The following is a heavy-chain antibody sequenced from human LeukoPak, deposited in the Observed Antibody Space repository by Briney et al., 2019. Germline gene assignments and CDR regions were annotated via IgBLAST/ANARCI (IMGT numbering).Heavy chain of an antibody. CDR1: GGSFSGYY. CDR2: INHSGST. V-gene: IGHV4-34*01. J-gene: IGHJ4*02. CDR3: ARGEPTNYDFWSGYPGKYYFDY. Sequence: PSETLSLXCAVYGGSFSGYYWSWIRQPPGKGLEWIGEINHSGSTNYNPSLKSRVTISVDTSKNQFSLKLSSVTAADTAVYYCARGEPTNYDFWSGYPGKYYFDYWGQGTLVTVSS. D-gene: IGHD3-3*01.